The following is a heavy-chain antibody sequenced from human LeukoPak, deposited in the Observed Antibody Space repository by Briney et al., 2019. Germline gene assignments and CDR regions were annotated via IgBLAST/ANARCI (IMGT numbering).Heavy chain of an antibody. CDR2: INTDGSST. Sequence: PGGSLRLSCAASGFTFSSYWMHWVRQAPGKGLVWVSRINTDGSSTSYADSVKGRFTISRDNAKNTLYLQMNSLRAEDTAVYYCARVGLYCSSTSCNPYFDYWGQGTLVTVSS. D-gene: IGHD2-2*01. J-gene: IGHJ4*02. CDR1: GFTFSSYW. CDR3: ARVGLYCSSTSCNPYFDY. V-gene: IGHV3-74*01.